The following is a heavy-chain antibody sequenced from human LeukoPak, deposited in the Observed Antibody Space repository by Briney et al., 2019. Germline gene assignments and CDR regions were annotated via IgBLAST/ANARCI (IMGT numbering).Heavy chain of an antibody. CDR2: IYTAGGST. V-gene: IGHV3-53*01. CDR3: AREKGGVGPSPNYYYFYQYMDV. Sequence: PGGSLRLSCAASGFSVSSSYMSWVRQAPGKGLEWVSVIYTAGGSTYYADSVRGRFTISRDNSKNTLYLQMNSLRVEDTAAYYCAREKGGVGPSPNYYYFYQYMDVWGKGTTVTVSS. CDR1: GFSVSSSY. J-gene: IGHJ6*03. D-gene: IGHD1-26*01.